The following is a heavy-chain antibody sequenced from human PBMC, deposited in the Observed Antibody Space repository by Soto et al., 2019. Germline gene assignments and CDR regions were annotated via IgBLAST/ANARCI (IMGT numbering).Heavy chain of an antibody. CDR3: ARDPGYSYADY. D-gene: IGHD5-18*01. J-gene: IGHJ4*02. CDR2: TNAGNGNT. Sequence: QVQLVQSGAEVKKPGASVKVSCKASGYTFTSYAMHWVRQAPGQRLEWMGWTNAGNGNTKYSQKFQGRVTITRDTSASTAYMELSSLRSEDTAVYYCARDPGYSYADYWGQGTLVTVSS. V-gene: IGHV1-3*01. CDR1: GYTFTSYA.